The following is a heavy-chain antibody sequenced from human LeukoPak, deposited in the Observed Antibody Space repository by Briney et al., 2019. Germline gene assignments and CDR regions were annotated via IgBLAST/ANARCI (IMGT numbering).Heavy chain of an antibody. D-gene: IGHD2-2*01. Sequence: GGSLRLSCAASGFTFSSYSMNWVRQAPGKGLESVSSISSSSSYIYYADTVKCRFTISRDNAKNSLYLQMNSLRAEDTAVYYCAREGIKYQLLLDYWGQGTLVTVSS. V-gene: IGHV3-21*01. J-gene: IGHJ4*02. CDR1: GFTFSSYS. CDR3: AREGIKYQLLLDY. CDR2: ISSSSSYI.